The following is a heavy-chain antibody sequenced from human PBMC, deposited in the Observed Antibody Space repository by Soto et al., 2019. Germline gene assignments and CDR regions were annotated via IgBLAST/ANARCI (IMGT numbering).Heavy chain of an antibody. J-gene: IGHJ4*02. V-gene: IGHV3-23*01. CDR2: ISGNGGT. CDR3: AKDAPGSGWLSDY. CDR1: GFTFRIYA. D-gene: IGHD3-22*01. Sequence: EVQLLESGGGVIQPGGSLRLSCAASGFTFRIYAVSWVRQAPGKGLEWVSTISGNGGTSYADFVRGRFTISRDNSKNTLYLQMNSLRAEDTAVYYCAKDAPGSGWLSDYWGQGTLVTVSS.